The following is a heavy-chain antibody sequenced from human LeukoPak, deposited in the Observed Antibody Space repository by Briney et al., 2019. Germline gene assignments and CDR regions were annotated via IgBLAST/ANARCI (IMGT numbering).Heavy chain of an antibody. J-gene: IGHJ4*02. Sequence: PGGPLRLSCATSGYTVTSYAMHWVRQAPGQRLEWMGWINAGNGNTKYSQKFQGRVTITRDTSASTAYMELSSLRSEDTAVYYCARAYYYDSSGYPFWGQGTLVTVSS. D-gene: IGHD3-22*01. CDR2: INAGNGNT. CDR3: ARAYYYDSSGYPF. V-gene: IGHV1-3*01. CDR1: GYTVTSYA.